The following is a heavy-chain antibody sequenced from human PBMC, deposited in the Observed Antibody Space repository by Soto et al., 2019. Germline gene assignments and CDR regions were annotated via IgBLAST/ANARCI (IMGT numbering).Heavy chain of an antibody. CDR2: ISYDGTKK. CDR3: ARADRGYYLI. J-gene: IGHJ4*02. V-gene: IGHV3-30-3*01. D-gene: IGHD3-22*01. CDR1: GFIVSDYA. Sequence: GGSLRLSCAGSGFIVSDYAMHWVRQAPGKGLEWVAVISYDGTKKYYADSVKGRFTISRDNSKNTLYLQMNSLRADDTAVYYCARADRGYYLIWGQGNLVTVSS.